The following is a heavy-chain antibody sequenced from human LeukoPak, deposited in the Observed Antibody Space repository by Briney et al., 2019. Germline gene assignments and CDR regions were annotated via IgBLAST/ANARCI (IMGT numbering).Heavy chain of an antibody. J-gene: IGHJ4*02. CDR2: INSGGYT. D-gene: IGHD3-16*01. CDR1: GFTVSDNY. CDR3: ARRPVNAYSFDS. Sequence: GGSLRLSCAASGFTVSDNYLSWVRQAPGKGLQWVSFINSGGYTSYADSVKGRFTISRDNSKNTLYLQLNNLRADDTAVYYCARRPVNAYSFDSWGQGTLVTVSS. V-gene: IGHV3-53*01.